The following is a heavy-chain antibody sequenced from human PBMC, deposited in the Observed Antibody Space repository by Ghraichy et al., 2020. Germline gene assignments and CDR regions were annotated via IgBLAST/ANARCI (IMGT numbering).Heavy chain of an antibody. Sequence: GGSLRLSCAASGFTFSSYGMHWVRQAPGKGLEWVAVISYDGSNKYYADSVKGRFTISRDNSKNTLYLQMNSLRAEDTAVYYCAKVGLSYYDSSGYYRNQQFDYWGQGTLVTVSS. CDR3: AKVGLSYYDSSGYYRNQQFDY. J-gene: IGHJ4*02. CDR1: GFTFSSYG. CDR2: ISYDGSNK. V-gene: IGHV3-30*18. D-gene: IGHD3-22*01.